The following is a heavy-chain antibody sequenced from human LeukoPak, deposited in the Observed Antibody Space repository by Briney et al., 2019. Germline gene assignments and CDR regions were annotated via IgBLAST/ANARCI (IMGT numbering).Heavy chain of an antibody. J-gene: IGHJ4*02. V-gene: IGHV3-9*01. CDR2: ISWNSGSI. D-gene: IGHD6-19*01. CDR3: ARVYSSGWYLGFFDY. CDR1: GFTFDDYA. Sequence: PGGSLRLSCAASGFTFDDYAMHWVRQAPGKGLEWVSGISWNSGSIGYADSVKGRFTISRDNAKNSLYLQMNSLRAEDTAVYYCARVYSSGWYLGFFDYWGQGTLVTVSS.